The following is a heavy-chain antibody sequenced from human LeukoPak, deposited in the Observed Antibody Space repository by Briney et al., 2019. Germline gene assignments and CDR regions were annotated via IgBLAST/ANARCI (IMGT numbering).Heavy chain of an antibody. CDR3: AREMATIGKGAFDI. J-gene: IGHJ3*02. CDR1: GGSISSYY. CDR2: IYYSGST. D-gene: IGHD5-24*01. V-gene: IGHV4-59*01. Sequence: PSETLSLTCTVSGGSISSYYWSWIRQPPGKGLEWIGYIYYSGSTNYNPSLKSRVTISVDTSKNQFSLRLGSVTAADTAVYYCAREMATIGKGAFDIWGQGTMVTVSS.